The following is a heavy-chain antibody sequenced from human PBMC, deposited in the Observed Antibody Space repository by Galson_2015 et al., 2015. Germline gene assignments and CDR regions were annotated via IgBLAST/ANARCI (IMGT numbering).Heavy chain of an antibody. D-gene: IGHD2-8*02. CDR3: ESTNSLVGY. CDR2: INSDGTAT. J-gene: IGHJ4*02. CDR1: GFTFNNYW. V-gene: IGHV3-74*03. Sequence: SLRLSCAASGFTFNNYWMHWVRQTPGKGLVWVARINSDGTATMYADSVRGRLTIARDNAKNTLYLQMNSLTVEDTAVYYCESTNSLVGYWGQGTLVTVSS.